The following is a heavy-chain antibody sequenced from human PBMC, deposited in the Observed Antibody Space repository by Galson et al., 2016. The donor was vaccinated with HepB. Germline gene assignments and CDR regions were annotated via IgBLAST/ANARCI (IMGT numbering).Heavy chain of an antibody. J-gene: IGHJ4*02. CDR3: AKDVHYDFWSALHNYFEY. CDR2: IGGSGETT. CDR1: GLTVRYA. Sequence: SLRLSCAASGLTVRYAVSWVRQAPGKGLQWVSSIGGSGETTSYADSVKGRFTISRDNSKNTLFLQINSLRAEDTAVFYCAKDVHYDFWSALHNYFEYWGQGTLVTVSS. D-gene: IGHD3-3*01. V-gene: IGHV3-23*01.